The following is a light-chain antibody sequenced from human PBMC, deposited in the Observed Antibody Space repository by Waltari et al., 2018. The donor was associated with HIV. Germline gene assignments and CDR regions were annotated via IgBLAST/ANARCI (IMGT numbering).Light chain of an antibody. V-gene: IGLV1-44*01. CDR1: SSNIGSHT. CDR2: NNS. Sequence: QSVLTQPPSASGTPGQRVPISCSGSSSNIGSHTVSWYQHLPGTAPKLLIYNNSQRPSGVPDRFSGSKSDTSASLAISGLQPEDEAGYFCAAWDDSLNGAIFGGGTKLAVL. CDR3: AAWDDSLNGAI. J-gene: IGLJ2*01.